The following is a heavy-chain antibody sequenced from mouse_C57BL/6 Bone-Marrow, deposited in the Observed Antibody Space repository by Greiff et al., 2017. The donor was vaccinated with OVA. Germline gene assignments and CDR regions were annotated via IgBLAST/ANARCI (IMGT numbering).Heavy chain of an antibody. CDR1: GFNIKDDY. D-gene: IGHD1-1*01. V-gene: IGHV14-4*01. CDR3: TTDNTVGGGYFDV. CDR2: IDPENGDT. Sequence: EVKLQESGAELVRPGASVKLSCTASGFNIKDDYMHWVKQRPEQGLEWIGWIDPENGDTEYASKFQGKAAITADTSSNTAYLQLSSLTSEDAAVYYCTTDNTVGGGYFDVWGTGTTVTVSS. J-gene: IGHJ1*03.